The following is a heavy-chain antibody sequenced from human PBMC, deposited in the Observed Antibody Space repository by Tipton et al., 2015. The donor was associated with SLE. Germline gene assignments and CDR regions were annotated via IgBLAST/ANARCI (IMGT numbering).Heavy chain of an antibody. J-gene: IGHJ2*01. V-gene: IGHV4-61*02. CDR1: GYSISSGGYY. Sequence: TLSLTCAVSGYSISSGGYYWSWIRQSAGRGLEWIGRIYSSGDRDYNPSLRSRVTTSIDASQNRVSLRLKSVSAADTAVYYCARGSDGEYVRYFDVWGPGTLVTVSS. CDR2: IYSSGDR. CDR3: ARGSDGEYVRYFDV. D-gene: IGHD4-17*01.